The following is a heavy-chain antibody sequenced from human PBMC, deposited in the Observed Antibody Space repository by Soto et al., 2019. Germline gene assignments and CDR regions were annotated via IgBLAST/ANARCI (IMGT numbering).Heavy chain of an antibody. J-gene: IGHJ6*02. CDR2: ISSSSSYI. CDR3: ARDQGGAAAGNCYYYYYGLHV. Sequence: EVQLVESGGGLVKPGGSLRLSCAASGFTFSSYSMNWVRQAPGKGLEWVSSISSSSSYIYYADSVKGRFTISRDNATNSLYLQRNSLRAEDTAVYYCARDQGGAAAGNCYYYYYGLHVWGHGTTVTVS. CDR1: GFTFSSYS. V-gene: IGHV3-21*01. D-gene: IGHD6-13*01.